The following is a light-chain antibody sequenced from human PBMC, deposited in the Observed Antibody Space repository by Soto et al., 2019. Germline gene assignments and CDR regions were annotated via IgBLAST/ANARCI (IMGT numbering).Light chain of an antibody. CDR3: QQYNNWSPWT. CDR1: QRVSSN. CDR2: GAS. V-gene: IGKV3-15*01. Sequence: EIVMTQSPATLSVSPGERATLSCSASQRVSSNLAWYQQKPGQAPRLLIYGASTRPTGIPARFSGSGSVIWCTLTISSRRSEDFAVYYCQQYNNWSPWTFGQGTKVEIK. J-gene: IGKJ1*01.